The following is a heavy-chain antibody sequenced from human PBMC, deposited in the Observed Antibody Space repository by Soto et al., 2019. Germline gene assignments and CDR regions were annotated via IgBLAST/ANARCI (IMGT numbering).Heavy chain of an antibody. CDR1: GFPFSHYW. CDR3: TSDTFGLRDT. J-gene: IGHJ5*02. Sequence: MQMVESGGGSVQPGGSLRLSCAASGFPFSHYWMHWVRQTPGKGLVWVSRIHPAGTITNYADSVEGRFTISRDIADRALFLQMNSLSAEDTYIYYCTSDTFGLRDTWGQGTLVTVSS. CDR2: IHPAGTIT. V-gene: IGHV3-74*01. D-gene: IGHD3-16*01.